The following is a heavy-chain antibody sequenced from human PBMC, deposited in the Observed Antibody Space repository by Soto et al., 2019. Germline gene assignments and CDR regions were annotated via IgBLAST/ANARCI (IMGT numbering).Heavy chain of an antibody. CDR1: GFTFSSSA. CDR2: ISGGGGNT. V-gene: IGHV3-23*01. D-gene: IGHD3-22*01. J-gene: IGHJ4*02. Sequence: EVQLLESGGGLVQPGGSLRLSCAASGFTFSSSAMTWVRQAPGKGLEWVSSISGGGGNTNYADSVKGRFTISRDNSNNTLYLQMNSLRAEDTAVYYCAKGRYDSSGYYSYYFDYWGQGTLVTVSS. CDR3: AKGRYDSSGYYSYYFDY.